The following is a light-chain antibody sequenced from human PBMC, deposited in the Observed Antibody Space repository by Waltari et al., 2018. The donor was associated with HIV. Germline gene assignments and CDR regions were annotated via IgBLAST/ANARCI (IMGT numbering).Light chain of an antibody. Sequence: EIVLTQSPGTLSLSPVERVTLSCRASQSVDSIYLAWYQQKPGQAPRLLIYGTSSRATGIPDRFSGSGSGTDFTLTISRLEPEDFAVYYCQQYGGSPTWTFGQGTKVE. CDR3: QQYGGSPTWT. CDR2: GTS. CDR1: QSVDSIY. V-gene: IGKV3-20*01. J-gene: IGKJ1*01.